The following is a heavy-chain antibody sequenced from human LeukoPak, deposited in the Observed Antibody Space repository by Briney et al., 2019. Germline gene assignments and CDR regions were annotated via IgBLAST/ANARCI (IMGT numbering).Heavy chain of an antibody. CDR3: AREWHNFFDY. D-gene: IGHD5-12*01. V-gene: IGHV3-48*03. CDR1: GFTFSSYE. Sequence: GGSLRLSCAASGFTFSSYEMNWVRQAPGKGLEWVSYISSSGSTIYYADSVKGRFTISRDNAKNPLYLQMNSLRAEDTAVYYCAREWHNFFDYWGQGTLVTVSS. CDR2: ISSSGSTI. J-gene: IGHJ4*02.